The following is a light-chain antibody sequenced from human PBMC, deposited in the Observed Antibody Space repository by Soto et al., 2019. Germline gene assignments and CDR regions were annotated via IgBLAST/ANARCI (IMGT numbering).Light chain of an antibody. V-gene: IGKV3-20*01. Sequence: EIVLTQSPGTLALSPGERATLSCRASQSVSSYLAWYQQKPGQAPRILIYGVSSRATGIPDRFSGSGSGTDFNLTISRLEPEDFAVYYCQQYVTSPLTFGGGTKVDIK. J-gene: IGKJ4*01. CDR1: QSVSSY. CDR3: QQYVTSPLT. CDR2: GVS.